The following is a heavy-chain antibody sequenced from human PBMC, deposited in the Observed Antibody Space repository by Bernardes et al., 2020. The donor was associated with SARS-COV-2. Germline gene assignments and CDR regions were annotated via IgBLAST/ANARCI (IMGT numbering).Heavy chain of an antibody. CDR2: IYWDDDQ. CDR3: ARIPPSILGYSSPSHYYDSSGMDV. J-gene: IGHJ6*02. CDR1: GFSLSSDGVG. Sequence: SGPTLVKPTQTLTLTCTFSGFSLSSDGVGVAWIRQPPGKALEWLALIYWDDDQRYSPSLRSRLTITKDTSKSQVVLTMTNMDPVDTATYYCARIPPSILGYSSPSHYYDSSGMDVWGQGTTVTVSS. V-gene: IGHV2-5*02. D-gene: IGHD3-22*01.